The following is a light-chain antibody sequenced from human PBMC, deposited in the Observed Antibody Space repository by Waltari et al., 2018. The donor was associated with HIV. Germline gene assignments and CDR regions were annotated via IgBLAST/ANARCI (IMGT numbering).Light chain of an antibody. CDR2: EVS. V-gene: IGLV2-8*01. CDR1: SNDIGLYNY. CDR3: SSFAGNDFFV. J-gene: IGLJ2*01. Sequence: QSALPQPPSASGSPGEPVTISCTGTSNDIGLYNYVSWFQQHPGKVPKLVMFEVSQRPSGVPDRFSCSKSGYTASLTVSGLQPDDEADYFCSSFAGNDFFVFCGGTRLTVL.